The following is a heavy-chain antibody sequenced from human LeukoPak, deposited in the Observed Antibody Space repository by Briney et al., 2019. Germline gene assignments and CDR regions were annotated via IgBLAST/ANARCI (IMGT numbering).Heavy chain of an antibody. CDR1: GFTFSSYG. CDR2: ISGSGGST. J-gene: IGHJ4*02. CDR3: ASTQLWLPHFDY. V-gene: IGHV3-23*01. Sequence: PGGSLRLSCAASGFTFSSYGMSWVRQAPGKGLEWVSAISGSGGSTYYADSVKGRFTISRDNSKNTLYLQMNSLRAKDTAVYYCASTQLWLPHFDYWGQGTLVTVSS. D-gene: IGHD5-18*01.